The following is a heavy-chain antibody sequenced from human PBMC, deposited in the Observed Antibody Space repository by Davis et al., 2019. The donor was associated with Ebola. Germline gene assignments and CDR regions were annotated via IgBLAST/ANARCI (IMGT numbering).Heavy chain of an antibody. CDR3: ARIVGLHSSGWYNYFDY. CDR1: GFSLSTRGMC. V-gene: IGHV2-70*11. CDR2: IDWDDDK. Sequence: SGPTLVKPTQTLTLTCTFSGFSLSTRGMCVSWIRQPPGKALEWLARIDWDDDKYYSTSLKTRLTISKDTSKNQVVLTMTNMDPVDTATYYCARIVGLHSSGWYNYFDYWGQGTLVTVSS. D-gene: IGHD6-19*01. J-gene: IGHJ4*02.